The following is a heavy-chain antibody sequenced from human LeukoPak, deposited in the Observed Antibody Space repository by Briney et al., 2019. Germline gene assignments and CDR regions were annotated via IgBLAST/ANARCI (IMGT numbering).Heavy chain of an antibody. CDR2: INSDGRSI. Sequence: GGSPRLSCAASGFPFSNYWMYWVRQAPGKGPVWVSRINSDGRSIMYADSVKGRFTISRDNAKNTLFLQMDSLRAEDTAVYYCASWLLNDAFDIWGQGTMVTVSS. CDR3: ASWLLNDAFDI. V-gene: IGHV3-74*03. CDR1: GFPFSNYW. D-gene: IGHD2/OR15-2a*01. J-gene: IGHJ3*02.